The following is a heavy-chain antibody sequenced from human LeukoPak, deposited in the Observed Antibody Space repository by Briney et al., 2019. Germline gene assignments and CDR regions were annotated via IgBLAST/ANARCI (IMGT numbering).Heavy chain of an antibody. J-gene: IGHJ4*02. CDR2: FSGSGGST. V-gene: IGHV3-23*01. CDR3: AKEGYSSNWAYFDY. D-gene: IGHD6-13*01. Sequence: GGSLRLSCAASGFTFSSYAMSWVRQAPGKGLECISGFSGSGGSTFSADSVKGRFTISRDNSKNTLYLQMNSLRAEDTALYYCAKEGYSSNWAYFDYWGQGTLVTVSS. CDR1: GFTFSSYA.